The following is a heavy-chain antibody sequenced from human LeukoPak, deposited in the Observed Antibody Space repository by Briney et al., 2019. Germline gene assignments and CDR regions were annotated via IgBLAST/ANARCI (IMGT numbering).Heavy chain of an antibody. V-gene: IGHV3-23*01. CDR1: GFTFSSYA. J-gene: IGHJ5*02. CDR2: ISGSDAST. Sequence: GGSLRLSCAASGFTFSSYAMSWVRQAPGKGLEWVSAISGSDASTFYADSVKGRFTISRDNSKNTLHLQMNSLRAEDTAVYHCARGYCSSLTCNNWFDPWGQGTLVTVSS. D-gene: IGHD2-2*03. CDR3: ARGYCSSLTCNNWFDP.